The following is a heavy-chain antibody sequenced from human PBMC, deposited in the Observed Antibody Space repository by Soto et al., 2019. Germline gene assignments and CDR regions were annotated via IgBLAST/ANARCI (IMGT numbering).Heavy chain of an antibody. D-gene: IGHD4-17*01. Sequence: QVQLVESGGGVVQPGRSLRLSCAASGFTFSSYAMHWVRQAPGKGLEWVAVISYDGSNKYYADSVKGRFTISRDNSKNTLYLQMNSLRAEDTAVYYCAREPPTYGDYGHWFDPWGQGTLVTVSS. V-gene: IGHV3-30-3*01. J-gene: IGHJ5*02. CDR1: GFTFSSYA. CDR3: AREPPTYGDYGHWFDP. CDR2: ISYDGSNK.